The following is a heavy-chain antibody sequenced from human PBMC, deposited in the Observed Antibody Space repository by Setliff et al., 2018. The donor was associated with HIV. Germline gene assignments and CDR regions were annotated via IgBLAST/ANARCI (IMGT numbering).Heavy chain of an antibody. Sequence: PSETLSLTCTVSGGSITGYHWSWIRQPPGKGLEWIGYIYYTGSTYYNPSLKSRLTISIDTSKNQFSLKLRSVTAADTAVYYCARDLGGPRNFDNWGQGTLVTVSS. D-gene: IGHD2-15*01. CDR1: GGSITGYH. CDR2: IYYTGST. CDR3: ARDLGGPRNFDN. V-gene: IGHV4-30-4*08. J-gene: IGHJ4*02.